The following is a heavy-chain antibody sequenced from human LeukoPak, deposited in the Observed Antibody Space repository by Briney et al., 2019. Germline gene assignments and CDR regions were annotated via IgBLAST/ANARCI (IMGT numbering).Heavy chain of an antibody. J-gene: IGHJ4*02. CDR3: ARLYWENYFDY. Sequence: GGSLRLSCAASGFTVSSNYMSWVRQAPGKGLEWVSVIYSGGSTYYADSVKGRFTISRDNSKNTLYLQMNSLRAEDTAVYYCARLYWENYFDYWGQGTLVTVSS. D-gene: IGHD1-26*01. CDR1: GFTVSSNY. CDR2: IYSGGST. V-gene: IGHV3-53*01.